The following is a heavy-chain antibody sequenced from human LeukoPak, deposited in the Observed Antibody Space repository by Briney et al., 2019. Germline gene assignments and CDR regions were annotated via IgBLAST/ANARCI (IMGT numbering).Heavy chain of an antibody. CDR2: ITHSGSTI. D-gene: IGHD1-26*01. J-gene: IGHJ4*02. Sequence: GGSLRLSCAASRFTFSDYYMSWIRQATGKGLEWVSYITHSGSTISYADSVKGRFTISRDNAKNSLYLQMNSLRAEDTAVYYCARVVGKWEFDYWGQGTLVTVSS. CDR3: ARVVGKWEFDY. V-gene: IGHV3-11*01. CDR1: RFTFSDYY.